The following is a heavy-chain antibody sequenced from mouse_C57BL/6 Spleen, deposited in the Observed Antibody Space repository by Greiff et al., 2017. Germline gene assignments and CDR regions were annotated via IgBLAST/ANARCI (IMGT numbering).Heavy chain of an antibody. V-gene: IGHV1-52*01. CDR1: GYTFTSYW. CDR3: ARGGGDGSSWFAY. J-gene: IGHJ3*01. D-gene: IGHD2-3*01. CDR2: IDPSDSET. Sequence: VQLQQSGAELVRPGSSVKLSCKASGYTFTSYWMHWVKQRPIQGLEWIGNIDPSDSETHYNQKFKDKATLTVDKSSSTAYMQLSSLTSEDSAVYYCARGGGDGSSWFAYWGQGTLVTVSA.